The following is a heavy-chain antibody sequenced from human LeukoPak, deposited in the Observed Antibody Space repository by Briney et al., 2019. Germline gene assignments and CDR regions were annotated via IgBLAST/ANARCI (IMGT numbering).Heavy chain of an antibody. CDR3: ARGYSGYDPGFDY. V-gene: IGHV1-2*02. CDR2: INPNSGGT. CDR1: GYTFTGYY. D-gene: IGHD5-12*01. Sequence: ASVKVSYKASGYTFTGYYMHWVRQAPGQGLEWMGWINPNSGGTNYAQKFQGRVTMTRDTSISTAYMELSRLRSDDTAVYYCARGYSGYDPGFDYWGQGTLVTVSS. J-gene: IGHJ4*02.